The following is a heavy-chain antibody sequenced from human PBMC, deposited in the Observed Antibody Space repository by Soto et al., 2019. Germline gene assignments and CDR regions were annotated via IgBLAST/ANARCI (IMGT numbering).Heavy chain of an antibody. CDR1: GFTFSSYG. D-gene: IGHD6-19*01. CDR2: ILYDGSKK. V-gene: IGHV3-30*18. Sequence: QVQLVESGGGVVQPGRSLRLSCAASGFTFSSYGMHWVRQAPGKGLEWVAVILYDGSKKYYADSVEGRFTISRDNSKNTLYLQMSSLRAEDTALYYCVKDGSSGWPYFDDMDVWGQGTTVTVSS. J-gene: IGHJ6*02. CDR3: VKDGSSGWPYFDDMDV.